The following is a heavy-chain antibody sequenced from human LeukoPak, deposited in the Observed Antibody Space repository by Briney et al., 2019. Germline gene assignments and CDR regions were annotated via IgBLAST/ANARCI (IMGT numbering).Heavy chain of an antibody. CDR2: IYHSGST. Sequence: PSETLSLTCTVSGYSISSGYYWGWIRQPPGKGLEWIGSIYHSGSTNYNSSLKSRVTISVDTSKNQFSLKLSSVTAADTAVYYCARNDYGDYVGYWGQGTLVTVSS. J-gene: IGHJ4*02. CDR3: ARNDYGDYVGY. CDR1: GYSISSGYY. V-gene: IGHV4-38-2*02. D-gene: IGHD4-17*01.